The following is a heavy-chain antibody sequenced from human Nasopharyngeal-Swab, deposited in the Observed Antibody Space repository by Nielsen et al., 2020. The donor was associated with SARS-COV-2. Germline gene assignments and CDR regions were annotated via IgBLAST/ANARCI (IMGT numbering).Heavy chain of an antibody. Sequence: ASVKVSCKASGYTFTSYGISWVRQAPGQGLEWMGWISAYNGSTNYAQKLQGRVTMTTDTSTSTAYMELRSLRSDDTAVYYCARDLSIAARRGDAFDIWGQGTMVTVSS. J-gene: IGHJ3*02. CDR1: GYTFTSYG. V-gene: IGHV1-18*01. CDR3: ARDLSIAARRGDAFDI. CDR2: ISAYNGST. D-gene: IGHD6-6*01.